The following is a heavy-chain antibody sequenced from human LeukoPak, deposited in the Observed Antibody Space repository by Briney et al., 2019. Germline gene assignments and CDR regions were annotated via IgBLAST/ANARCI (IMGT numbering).Heavy chain of an antibody. Sequence: SETLSLTCAVYGGSFSGYYWSWIRQPPGKGLEWIGEINHSGSTNYNPSLKSRVTISVDTSKNQFSLKLSSVTAADTAVYYCARGVSRFGELLPIDYYDYYYYGMDVWGQGTTVTVSS. CDR2: INHSGST. CDR3: ARGVSRFGELLPIDYYDYYYYGMDV. V-gene: IGHV4-34*01. D-gene: IGHD3-10*01. CDR1: GGSFSGYY. J-gene: IGHJ6*02.